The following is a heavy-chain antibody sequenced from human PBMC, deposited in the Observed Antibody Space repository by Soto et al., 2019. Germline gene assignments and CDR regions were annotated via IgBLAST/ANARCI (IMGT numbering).Heavy chain of an antibody. CDR1: GYPLTGYA. CDR3: ARDDVVVGGDWFDP. J-gene: IGHJ5*02. CDR2: INAGNGNT. Sequence: VKVTCKASGYPLTGYAMHWRRQAPGQRLEWMGWINAGNGNTKYSQKFQGRVTITRDTSASTAYMELRSLRSDDTAVYYCARDDVVVGGDWFDPWGQGTLVTVSS. V-gene: IGHV1-3*01. D-gene: IGHD2-2*01.